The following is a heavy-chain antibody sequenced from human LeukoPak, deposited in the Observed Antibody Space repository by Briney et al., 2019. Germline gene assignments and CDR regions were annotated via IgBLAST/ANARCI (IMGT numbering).Heavy chain of an antibody. J-gene: IGHJ4*02. CDR2: ISFDGTHT. V-gene: IGHV3-30*01. Sequence: GRSLRLSCAASGFTFRHYAMHWVRQAPGKGLEWVAVISFDGTHTYYADSVKGRSTISRNNSENTLSVEMNSLRADDTAVYYCARARRGVLGYWGQGTLVTVSS. CDR3: ARARRGVLGY. CDR1: GFTFRHYA. D-gene: IGHD2-8*02.